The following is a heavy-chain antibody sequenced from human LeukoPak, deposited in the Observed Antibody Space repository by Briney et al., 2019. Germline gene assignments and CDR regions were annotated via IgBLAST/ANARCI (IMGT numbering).Heavy chain of an antibody. D-gene: IGHD6-13*01. Sequence: SETLSLTCTVSGGSISSGAYYWSWIRQHPGKGLEWIGYIYYSGTTYYSPSLKSRVTIFVDTSKNQFSLKLSSVTAADMATYYCARSIAGDGPTHNWFGPWGQGALVTVSS. CDR2: IYYSGTT. CDR3: ARSIAGDGPTHNWFGP. CDR1: GGSISSGAYY. V-gene: IGHV4-30-4*08. J-gene: IGHJ5*02.